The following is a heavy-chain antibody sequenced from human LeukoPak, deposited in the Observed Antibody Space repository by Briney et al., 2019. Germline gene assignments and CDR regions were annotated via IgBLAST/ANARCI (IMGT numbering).Heavy chain of an antibody. V-gene: IGHV4-4*02. CDR2: IYHSGST. CDR1: GGSISSSNW. J-gene: IGHJ5*02. D-gene: IGHD3-22*01. CDR3: ARPLYYYDSSGYHNWFDP. Sequence: SETLSLTCAVSGGSISSSNWWSWVRPPPGKGLEWIGEIYHSGSTNYNPSLKSRVTISVDKSKNQFSLKLSSVTAADTAVYYCARPLYYYDSSGYHNWFDPWGQGTLVTVSS.